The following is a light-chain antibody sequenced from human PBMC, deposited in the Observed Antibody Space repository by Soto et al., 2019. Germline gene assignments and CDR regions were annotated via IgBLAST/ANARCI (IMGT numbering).Light chain of an antibody. CDR3: LQYNSYPFT. CDR1: QSISSW. Sequence: DIQMTQSPSTLSASVGDRVTITCRASQSISSWLAWYQQKPGKAPKLLIYKASSLESWAPSRFSGSASGAAFTLTISSLQPEDFATYYCLQYNSYPFTFGGGTKVDIK. J-gene: IGKJ4*01. CDR2: KAS. V-gene: IGKV1-5*03.